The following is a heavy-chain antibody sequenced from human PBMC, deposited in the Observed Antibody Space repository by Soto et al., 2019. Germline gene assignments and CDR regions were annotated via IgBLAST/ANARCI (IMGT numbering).Heavy chain of an antibody. V-gene: IGHV6-1*01. CDR3: ARAIVVVPAAYYYYYGMDV. J-gene: IGHJ6*02. CDR2: TLYRSSKWYN. Sequence: SQALSITCVISGDSVSTNIAAWSWIRQSPSRGLEWLGRTLYRSSKWYNEYAVSVKSRMTINPDTSKNQFSLQLNSVTPEDTAVYYCARAIVVVPAAYYYYYGMDVWGQGTTVTVSS. D-gene: IGHD2-2*01. CDR1: GDSVSTNIAA.